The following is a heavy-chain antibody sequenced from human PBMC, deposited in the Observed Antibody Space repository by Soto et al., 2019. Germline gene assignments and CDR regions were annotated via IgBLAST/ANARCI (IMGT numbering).Heavy chain of an antibody. J-gene: IGHJ4*02. D-gene: IGHD1-7*01. V-gene: IGHV2-5*02. CDR1: GSSLRTRGVG. Sequence: SGPTLGNPTQTLTLTCTFSGSSLRTRGVGVGWIRQPPGKALEWLVIIYWDDDKRYSPSLRSRVTITKDTSKNQVVLTMTNVDPVDTATYFCAHRRIGVSQWNYGDFDYWGQGTLVTVSS. CDR3: AHRRIGVSQWNYGDFDY. CDR2: IYWDDDK.